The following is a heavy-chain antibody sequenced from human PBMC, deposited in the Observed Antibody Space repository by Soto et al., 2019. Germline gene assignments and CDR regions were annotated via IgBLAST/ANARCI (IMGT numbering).Heavy chain of an antibody. Sequence: QAQLVESGGGVVQPGRSLRLSCAASGFTFNIYALHWVRQAPGKGLEWVAVISFDGTKKYYSDSVKGRFTISRDKLKNTLYLQMNNLRVEDAALYFCAREDDYGDRYINYGFDVWGQGTTVTVSS. V-gene: IGHV3-30-3*01. D-gene: IGHD4-17*01. CDR2: ISFDGTKK. CDR3: AREDDYGDRYINYGFDV. J-gene: IGHJ6*02. CDR1: GFTFNIYA.